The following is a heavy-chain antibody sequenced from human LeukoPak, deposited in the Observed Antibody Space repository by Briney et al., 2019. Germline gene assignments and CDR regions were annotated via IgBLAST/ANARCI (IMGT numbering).Heavy chain of an antibody. D-gene: IGHD5-12*01. CDR1: GGTFSSYA. J-gene: IGHJ4*02. CDR2: ISAYNGNT. Sequence: GSSVKVSCKASGGTFSSYAISWVRQAPGQGLEWMGWISAYNGNTNYAQKLQGRVTMTTDTSTSTAYMELRSLRSDDTAVYYCARDLPLKMYGGYEDYWGQGTLVTVSS. CDR3: ARDLPLKMYGGYEDY. V-gene: IGHV1-18*01.